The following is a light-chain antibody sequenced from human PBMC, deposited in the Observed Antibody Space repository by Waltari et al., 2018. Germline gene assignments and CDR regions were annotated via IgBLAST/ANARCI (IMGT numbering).Light chain of an antibody. CDR2: EVS. CDR1: SSDVGGYNY. V-gene: IGLV2-11*01. CDR3: CSYAGSPYV. J-gene: IGLJ1*01. Sequence: QSALTQPRSVSGSPGQSVTISCPGTSSDVGGYNYSSWFQQHPGKAPKLMFYEVSKRPSGVPVRFSGSKSGNTASLTISGLQAEDEADYYCCSYAGSPYVFGTGTKVTVL.